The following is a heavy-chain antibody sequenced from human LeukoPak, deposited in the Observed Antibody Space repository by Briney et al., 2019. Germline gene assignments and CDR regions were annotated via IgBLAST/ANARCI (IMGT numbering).Heavy chain of an antibody. CDR1: DYTFTTHP. Sequence: ASVKVSCKASDYTFTTHPIGWVRQAPGQGLEWVGWINTYNTNTNYAQKLQGRVTMTTETATGTAYMELRSLRSDDTAVYYCVRGGYHDQLGAYDIWGQGTLVTVSS. V-gene: IGHV1-18*01. J-gene: IGHJ3*02. CDR3: VRGGYHDQLGAYDI. D-gene: IGHD3-22*01. CDR2: INTYNTNT.